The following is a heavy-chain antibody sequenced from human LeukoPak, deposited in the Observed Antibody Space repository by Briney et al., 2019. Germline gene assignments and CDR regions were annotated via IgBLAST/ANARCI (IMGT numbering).Heavy chain of an antibody. Sequence: GGSLRLSCAASGFTVSSNYMSWVHQAPGKGLEWVSSISSSSSYIYYADSVKGRFTISRDNAKNSLYLQMNSLRAEDTAVYYCARELAAAADYWGQGTLVTVSS. CDR3: ARELAAAADY. CDR1: GFTVSSNY. CDR2: ISSSSSYI. V-gene: IGHV3-21*01. J-gene: IGHJ4*02. D-gene: IGHD2-2*01.